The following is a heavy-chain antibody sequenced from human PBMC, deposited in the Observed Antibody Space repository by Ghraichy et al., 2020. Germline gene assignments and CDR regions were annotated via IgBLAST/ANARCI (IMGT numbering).Heavy chain of an antibody. D-gene: IGHD2-15*01. J-gene: IGHJ6*02. CDR1: GDSVSSNSAA. V-gene: IGHV6-1*01. Sequence: SQTLSLTCAISGDSVSSNSAAWNWIRQSPSRGLEWLGRTYYRSTWYNDYAVSVKSRITINPDTSKNQFSLQLNSVTPEDTAVYYCARGLAVVAASPGYYYYGMDVWGQGTTVTVSS. CDR2: TYYRSTWYN. CDR3: ARGLAVVAASPGYYYYGMDV.